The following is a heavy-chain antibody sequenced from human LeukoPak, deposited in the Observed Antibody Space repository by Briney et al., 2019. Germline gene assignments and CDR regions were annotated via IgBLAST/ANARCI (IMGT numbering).Heavy chain of an antibody. V-gene: IGHV1-69*05. Sequence: SVKVSCKASGGTFSSYAISWVRQAPGQGLEWMGRIIPIFGTANYAQKFQGRVTITTDESTSTAYMELSSLRSEDTAVYYCASRTGCTNGVCYDFYYYMDVWGKGTTVTVSS. D-gene: IGHD2-8*01. CDR1: GGTFSSYA. CDR3: ASRTGCTNGVCYDFYYYMDV. CDR2: IIPIFGTA. J-gene: IGHJ6*03.